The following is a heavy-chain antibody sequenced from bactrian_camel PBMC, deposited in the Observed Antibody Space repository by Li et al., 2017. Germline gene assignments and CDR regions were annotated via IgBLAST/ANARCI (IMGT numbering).Heavy chain of an antibody. CDR3: AAEASYSGDLFGF. D-gene: IGHD2*01. J-gene: IGHJ6*01. CDR2: VNGDGTIQ. V-gene: IGHV3S40*01. Sequence: VQLVESGGGSVQAGGSLRLSCAASGFTFNAADMSWVRQAPGKGFEWVSEVNGDGTIQYYADSVKGRFTISRDSAENTLYLQMNSLKPEDTAMYYCAAEASYSGDLFGFWGQGTQVTVS. CDR1: GFTFNAAD.